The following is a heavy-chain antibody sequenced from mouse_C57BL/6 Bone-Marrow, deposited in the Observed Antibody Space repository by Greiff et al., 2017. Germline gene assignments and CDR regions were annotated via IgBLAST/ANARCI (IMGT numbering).Heavy chain of an antibody. J-gene: IGHJ4*01. Sequence: EVMLVESGGGLVQPGGSLKLSCAASGFTFSDYYMYWVRQTPEKRLEWVAYISNGGGSTYYPDTVKGRFTISRDNAKNTLYLQMSRLKSEDTAMYYCARHHYGNAMDYWGQGTSVTVSS. CDR1: GFTFSDYY. CDR3: ARHHYGNAMDY. CDR2: ISNGGGST. V-gene: IGHV5-12*01. D-gene: IGHD1-1*01.